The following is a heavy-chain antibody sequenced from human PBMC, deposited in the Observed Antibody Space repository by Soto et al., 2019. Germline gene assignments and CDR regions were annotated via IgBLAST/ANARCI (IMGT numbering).Heavy chain of an antibody. V-gene: IGHV3-64D*06. CDR2: ISSEGGNT. CDR1: GLTFSRYA. CDR3: AASMTAVVSSYTI. D-gene: IGHD4-4*01. J-gene: IGHJ4*02. Sequence: HPVGSLRLSCSASGLTFSRYAMHWVRQAPGKGLEYVSAISSEGGNTYYADSVRGRFTISRDNSKNTLYLQVSSLRLEDTALYYCAASMTAVVSSYTIWGQGTPVTVSS.